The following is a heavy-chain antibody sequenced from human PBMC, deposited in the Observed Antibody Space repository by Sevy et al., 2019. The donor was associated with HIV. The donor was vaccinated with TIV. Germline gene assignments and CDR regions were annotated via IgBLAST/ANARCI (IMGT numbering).Heavy chain of an antibody. D-gene: IGHD5-12*01. CDR3: ASQRGGYERLYFFDS. V-gene: IGHV3-48*01. CDR1: GFTYS. Sequence: GGSLRLSCVASGFTYSMNWVRQAPGKGLEWVSYISDSSATIHYADSVKGRFTISRDNAKNSLYLQMNTLRAEDTAVYYSASQRGGYERLYFFDSWGQGTLVTCSS. CDR2: ISDSSATI. J-gene: IGHJ4*02.